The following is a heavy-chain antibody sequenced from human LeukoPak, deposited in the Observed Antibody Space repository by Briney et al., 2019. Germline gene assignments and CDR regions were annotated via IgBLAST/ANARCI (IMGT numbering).Heavy chain of an antibody. Sequence: GGSLRLSCAASGFTFSSSAMSWVRQAPGKGLERVSAISNNGGYTYYADSVQGRFTISRDNSKRTLCLQMNSLRAEDTAVYYCAKQLGYCSDGSCYFPYWGQGTLVTVSS. CDR3: AKQLGYCSDGSCYFPY. V-gene: IGHV3-23*01. D-gene: IGHD2-15*01. CDR2: ISNNGGYT. J-gene: IGHJ4*02. CDR1: GFTFSSSA.